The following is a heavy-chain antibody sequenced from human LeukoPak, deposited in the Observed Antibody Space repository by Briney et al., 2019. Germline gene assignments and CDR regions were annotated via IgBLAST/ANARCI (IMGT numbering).Heavy chain of an antibody. V-gene: IGHV3-73*01. Sequence: PGGSLRLSCAVSGFTFSGSAMHWVRQASGKGLEWVGRIRSRANNYATSYGASVKGRFTISRDDSKNTAYLQMNSLKTEDTAVYYCARDRHCTNGVCHNLPGMDVWGQGTTVTVSS. CDR1: GFTFSGSA. D-gene: IGHD2-8*01. J-gene: IGHJ6*02. CDR3: ARDRHCTNGVCHNLPGMDV. CDR2: IRSRANNYAT.